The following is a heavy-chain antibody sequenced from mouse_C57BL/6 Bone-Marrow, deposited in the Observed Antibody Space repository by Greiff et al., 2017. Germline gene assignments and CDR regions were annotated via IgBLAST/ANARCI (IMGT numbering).Heavy chain of an antibody. J-gene: IGHJ4*01. CDR2: IDPSDSYT. V-gene: IGHV1-69*01. Sequence: VQLQQPGAELVMPGASVKLSCKASGYTFTSYWMHWVKQRPGQGLEWIGEIDPSDSYTNYNQKFKGKSTLTVDKSSSTAYMQLSSLTSEDSAVYYCAREVSSGYYAMDYGGQGTSVTVSS. CDR1: GYTFTSYW. D-gene: IGHD3-2*02. CDR3: AREVSSGYYAMDY.